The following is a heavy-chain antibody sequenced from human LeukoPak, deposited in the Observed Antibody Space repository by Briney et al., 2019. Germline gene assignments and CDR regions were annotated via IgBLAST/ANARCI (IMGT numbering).Heavy chain of an antibody. Sequence: PSETLSLTCAVYGGSFSGYYWSWIRQPPGKGLEWIGEINHSGSTNYNPSLKSRVTISVDTSKNQFSLKLSSVTAADTAVYYCARGEVLRFLEWFDYWGQGTLVTVSS. D-gene: IGHD3-3*01. J-gene: IGHJ4*02. CDR2: INHSGST. CDR1: GGSFSGYY. CDR3: ARGEVLRFLEWFDY. V-gene: IGHV4-34*01.